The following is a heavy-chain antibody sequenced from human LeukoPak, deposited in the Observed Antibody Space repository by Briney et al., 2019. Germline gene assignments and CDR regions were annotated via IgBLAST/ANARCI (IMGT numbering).Heavy chain of an antibody. Sequence: GRSLRLSCAASGFTFDDYAMHWVRHAPGKGLEWVSGISWNSGSIGYADSVKGRFTISRDNAKNSLYLRMNSLRAEDTALYYCAKDIRNCSGGSCYFHNWYFDLWGRGTLVTVSS. D-gene: IGHD2-15*01. CDR1: GFTFDDYA. CDR2: ISWNSGSI. J-gene: IGHJ2*01. CDR3: AKDIRNCSGGSCYFHNWYFDL. V-gene: IGHV3-9*01.